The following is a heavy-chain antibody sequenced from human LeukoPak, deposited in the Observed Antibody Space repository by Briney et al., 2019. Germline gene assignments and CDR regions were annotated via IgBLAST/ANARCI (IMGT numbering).Heavy chain of an antibody. CDR2: IYYSGST. J-gene: IGHJ4*02. Sequence: SETLSLTCTVSGGSISSYYWSWIRQPPGKGLEWIGYIYYSGSTNYNPSLKSRATISVDTSKNQFSLKLSSVTAADTAVYYCARSITMVRGVICGWGQGTLVTVSS. CDR3: ARSITMVRGVICG. CDR1: GGSISSYY. V-gene: IGHV4-59*12. D-gene: IGHD3-10*01.